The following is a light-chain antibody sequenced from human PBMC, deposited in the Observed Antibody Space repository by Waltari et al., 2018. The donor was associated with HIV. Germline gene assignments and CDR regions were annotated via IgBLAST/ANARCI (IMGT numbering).Light chain of an antibody. J-gene: IGLJ1*01. CDR2: DVS. CDR3: CSYAGSYTFYV. V-gene: IGLV2-11*01. CDR1: SRDVGAYNY. Sequence: QSALTQPRSVSGSPGQSVTISCTGPSRDVGAYNYVSWYQQHPGRAPKLMIYDVSQRPSRVPDRFSGSKSGNTASLTISGLQAEDEADYYCCSYAGSYTFYVFGTGTKVTVL.